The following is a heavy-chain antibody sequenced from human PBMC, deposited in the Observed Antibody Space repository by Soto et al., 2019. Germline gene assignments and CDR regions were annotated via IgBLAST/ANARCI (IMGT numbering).Heavy chain of an antibody. CDR1: GGSISSGGYY. CDR2: IYYSGST. V-gene: IGHV4-31*03. J-gene: IGHJ4*02. Sequence: SETLSLTCTVSGGSISSGGYYWSWIRQHPGKGLEWIGYIYYSGSTYYNPSLKSRLTISLDTSENQFSLKLTSVTAEDTAVYYCSRDRHFYGSGTYYIDYWGQGTLVTVSS. D-gene: IGHD3-10*01. CDR3: SRDRHFYGSGTYYIDY.